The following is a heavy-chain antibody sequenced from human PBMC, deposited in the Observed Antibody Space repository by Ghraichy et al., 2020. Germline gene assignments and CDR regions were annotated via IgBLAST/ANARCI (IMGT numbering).Heavy chain of an antibody. CDR3: ARGTFDYSREDHGGAFDY. CDR2: IAGSRDTI. CDR1: GFTFSAYE. D-gene: IGHD6-13*01. V-gene: IGHV3-48*03. J-gene: IGHJ4*02. Sequence: LSLTSAASGFTFSAYEMNWVRQAPGKGLEWVSYIAGSRDTIYYADSVRGRFTISRDNAKNSLFLQMNSLRAEDTATYYCARGTFDYSREDHGGAFDYWGQGTLVTVSS.